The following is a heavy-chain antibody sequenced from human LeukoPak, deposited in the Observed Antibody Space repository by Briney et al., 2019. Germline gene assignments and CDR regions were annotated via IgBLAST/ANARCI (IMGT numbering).Heavy chain of an antibody. CDR1: GGSISSYY. CDR2: IYYSGST. D-gene: IGHD5-24*01. CDR3: ARATITSRYYFDY. V-gene: IGHV4-59*01. Sequence: SETLSLTCTVSGGSISSYYWSWIRQPPGKGLEWIGYIYYSGSTNYNPSLKSRVTISVDTSKNQFSLKLSSVTAADTAVYYCARATITSRYYFDYWGQGTLVTVSP. J-gene: IGHJ4*02.